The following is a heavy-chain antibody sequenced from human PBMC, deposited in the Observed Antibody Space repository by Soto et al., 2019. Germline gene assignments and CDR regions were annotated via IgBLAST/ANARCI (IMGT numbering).Heavy chain of an antibody. CDR1: GYTFTSYG. D-gene: IGHD6-13*01. J-gene: IGHJ6*03. V-gene: IGHV1-18*01. Sequence: QVPLVQSGAEVKKPGASVKVSCKASGYTFTSYGISWVRQATGQGLEWMGWISAYNGNTNYAQKLQGRVTMTTDTPTSTAYMEPRSLRSYDTAMYYCARARNAADGPYYYYYYMDVCGKGTTVTVSS. CDR2: ISAYNGNT. CDR3: ARARNAADGPYYYYYYMDV.